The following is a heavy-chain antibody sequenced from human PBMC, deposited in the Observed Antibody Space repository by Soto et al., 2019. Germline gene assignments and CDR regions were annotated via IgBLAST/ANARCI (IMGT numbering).Heavy chain of an antibody. CDR3: ARDGQWLPRDGLRSSYYFDY. D-gene: IGHD6-19*01. CDR1: GFNFSSYV. CDR2: IWYDGGNK. J-gene: IGHJ4*02. Sequence: QVQLVESEGGVVQPGRSLRLSCAASGFNFSSYVMHWVRQAPGKGLEWVAVIWYDGGNKYYADSVKGRFTISRDNSKNTLYLQMNSLRAEDTAVYYCARDGQWLPRDGLRSSYYFDYWGQGTLVTVSS. V-gene: IGHV3-33*01.